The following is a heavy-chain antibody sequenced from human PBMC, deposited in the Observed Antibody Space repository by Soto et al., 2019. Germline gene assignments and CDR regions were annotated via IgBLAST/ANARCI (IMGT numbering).Heavy chain of an antibody. CDR1: GGALSSDG. Sequence: VKVPRKGAGGALSSDGIIWDRKAPRQVLEWMGDIIPLFGTKNYAQNFQGRVTLTADKSTTTAYMELSSLRSEDTAVYYCARDKSADSSGYLYYFDYWGQGTLVTVSS. CDR2: IIPLFGTK. D-gene: IGHD3-22*01. CDR3: ARDKSADSSGYLYYFDY. J-gene: IGHJ4*02. V-gene: IGHV1-69*06.